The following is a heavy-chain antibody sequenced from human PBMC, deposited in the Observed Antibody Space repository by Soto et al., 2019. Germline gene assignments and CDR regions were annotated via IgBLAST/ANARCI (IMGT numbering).Heavy chain of an antibody. CDR2: IIPIFGTA. J-gene: IGHJ6*02. V-gene: IGHV1-69*06. Sequence: VASVKVSCKASGGTFSSYAISWVRQAPGQGLEWMGGIIPIFGTANYAQKFQGRVTITADKSTSTAYMELSSLRSEDTAVYYCARAYSSGWYYYYGMDVWGQGTTVTVS. D-gene: IGHD6-19*01. CDR1: GGTFSSYA. CDR3: ARAYSSGWYYYYGMDV.